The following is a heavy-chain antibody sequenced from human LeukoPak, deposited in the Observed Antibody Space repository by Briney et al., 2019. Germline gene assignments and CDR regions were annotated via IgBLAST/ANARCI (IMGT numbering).Heavy chain of an antibody. D-gene: IGHD5-18*01. J-gene: IGHJ4*02. CDR2: IYHSGST. CDR1: GYSISSGYY. V-gene: IGHV4-38-2*02. CDR3: ARDPDYSYGYGYFDY. Sequence: SETLSLTCTVSGYSISSGYYWGWIRQPPGKGLEWIGSIYHSGSTYYNPPLKSRVTISVDTSKNQFSLKLSSVTAADTAVYYCARDPDYSYGYGYFDYWGQGTLVTVSS.